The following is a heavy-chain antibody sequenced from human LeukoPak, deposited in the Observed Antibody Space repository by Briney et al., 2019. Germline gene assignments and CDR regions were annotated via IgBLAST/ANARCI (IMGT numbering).Heavy chain of an antibody. CDR3: ARAPYCISTACSWYLDL. Sequence: GGSLRLSCAASGFTFDTYNFNWVRQAPGKGLEWVSSITSSGFYIYYADSLKGRFTISRDTSKDSLSLHINSLRAEDTAIYYCARAPYCISTACSWYLDLWGRGTLVTVSS. D-gene: IGHD2-2*01. V-gene: IGHV3-21*01. J-gene: IGHJ2*01. CDR1: GFTFDTYN. CDR2: ITSSGFYI.